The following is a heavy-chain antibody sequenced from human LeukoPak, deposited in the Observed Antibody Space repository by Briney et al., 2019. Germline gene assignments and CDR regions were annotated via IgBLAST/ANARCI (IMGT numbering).Heavy chain of an antibody. J-gene: IGHJ4*02. D-gene: IGHD2-8*01. Sequence: SETLSLTCAVYGGSFSGYYWSWIRQPPGKGLEWIGEINHSGSTNYNPSLKSRVTISVDTSKNQFSLKLSSVTAADTAVYYCARGPGLRIVLMVYAIRGFDYWGQGTLVTVSS. CDR1: GGSFSGYY. V-gene: IGHV4-34*01. CDR3: ARGPGLRIVLMVYAIRGFDY. CDR2: INHSGST.